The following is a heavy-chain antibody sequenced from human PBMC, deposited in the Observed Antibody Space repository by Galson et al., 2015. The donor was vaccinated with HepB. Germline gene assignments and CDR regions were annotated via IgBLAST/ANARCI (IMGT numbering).Heavy chain of an antibody. D-gene: IGHD2-2*01. CDR3: AKSAPNAVIVVVPFDY. J-gene: IGHJ4*02. V-gene: IGHV3-23*01. CDR1: GFTFSSYA. Sequence: SLRLSCAASGFTFSSYAMSWVRQAPGKGLEWVSAISGSGGSTYYADSVKGRFTISRDTSKNTLYLQMNSLRAEDTAVYYCAKSAPNAVIVVVPFDYWGQGTLVTVSS. CDR2: ISGSGGST.